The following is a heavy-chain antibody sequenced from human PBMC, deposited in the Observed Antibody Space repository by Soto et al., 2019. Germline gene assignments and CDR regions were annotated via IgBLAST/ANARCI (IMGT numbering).Heavy chain of an antibody. CDR1: GGSFSGYY. V-gene: IGHV4-34*01. Sequence: QVQLQQWGAGLLKPSETLSLTCAVYGGSFSGYYWTWIRQPPGTGLEWIGEINHSGSTNYNPTLKSRVTTSVDTSKNQFSLKLTSVTAADTAVYYCARDKITGLFDYWGQGTLVIVSS. J-gene: IGHJ4*02. D-gene: IGHD2-8*02. CDR2: INHSGST. CDR3: ARDKITGLFDY.